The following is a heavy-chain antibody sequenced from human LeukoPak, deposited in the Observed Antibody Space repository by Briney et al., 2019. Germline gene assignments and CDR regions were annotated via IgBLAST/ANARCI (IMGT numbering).Heavy chain of an antibody. CDR2: INPNSGGT. J-gene: IGHJ4*02. CDR1: GYTFTDYY. V-gene: IGHV1-2*06. D-gene: IGHD6-19*01. Sequence: VASVKVSCKASGYTFTDYYMHWVRQAPGQGLEWMGRINPNSGGTNYAQKFQGRVTMTRDTSISTAYMELSRLRSDDTAVYYCARDGSGWHEDFDYWGQGTLVTVPS. CDR3: ARDGSGWHEDFDY.